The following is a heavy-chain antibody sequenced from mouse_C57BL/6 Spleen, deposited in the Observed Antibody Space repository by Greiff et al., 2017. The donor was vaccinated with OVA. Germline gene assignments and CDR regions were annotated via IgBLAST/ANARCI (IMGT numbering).Heavy chain of an antibody. CDR2: INPNNGGT. J-gene: IGHJ3*01. CDR3: ERSKFQLLRYPAY. D-gene: IGHD1-1*01. V-gene: IGHV1-18*01. Sequence: EVQLQQSGPELVKPGASVKIPCKASGYTFTDYNMDWVKQSHGKSLEWIGDINPNNGGTIYNQKFKGKATLTVDKSSSTAYMELRSLTSEDTAVYYCERSKFQLLRYPAYWGQGTLVTVAA. CDR1: GYTFTDYN.